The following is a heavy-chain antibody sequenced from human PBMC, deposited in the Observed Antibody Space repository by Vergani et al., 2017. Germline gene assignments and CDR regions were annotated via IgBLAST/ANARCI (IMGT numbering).Heavy chain of an antibody. V-gene: IGHV3-21*01. J-gene: IGHJ4*02. CDR3: ACPKFDYGCNSVLDY. Sequence: EVQLVESGGGLVKPGGSLRLSCEASGFTFSSYCMNWVRQAPGKGLEWVSSINISSSYIYQADSVKGRVTISRANANNTLYLKMNSLRAEDTAVYYCACPKFDYGCNSVLDYWDQGPLVTVSS. CDR1: GFTFSSYC. D-gene: IGHD4-23*01. CDR2: INISSSYI.